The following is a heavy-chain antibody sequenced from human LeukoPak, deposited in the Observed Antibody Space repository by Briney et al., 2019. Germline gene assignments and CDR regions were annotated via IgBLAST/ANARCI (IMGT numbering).Heavy chain of an antibody. CDR3: AHISRRSYNVNY. D-gene: IGHD1-1*01. J-gene: IGHJ4*01. Sequence: SGPTLVNPTQTLTLTCTLTGTSLTTCGVGVGWIRKTPGKALAWLALIYWDDDARYTESLKSRLTITKDTSKNQVVHTMTTLDPVDTGTYYSAHISRRSYNVNYWGQGILVTVSS. CDR2: IYWDDDA. CDR1: GTSLTTCGVG. V-gene: IGHV2-5*02.